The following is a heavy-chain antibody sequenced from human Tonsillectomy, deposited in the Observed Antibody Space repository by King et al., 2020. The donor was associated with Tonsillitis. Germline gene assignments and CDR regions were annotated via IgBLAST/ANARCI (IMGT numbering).Heavy chain of an antibody. CDR1: GGTFNNYV. D-gene: IGHD6-19*01. J-gene: IGHJ4*02. Sequence: QLVQSGAEVKKPGSSVKVSCKASGGTFNNYVISWVRQAPGQGLEWMGGIIPIFGTPNYAQKFQGRVTIIADDSTTTAYMELSSLRSEDTAVYYCARVNKGWLVVDYWGQGTLVTVSS. CDR2: IIPIFGTP. CDR3: ARVNKGWLVVDY. V-gene: IGHV1-69*01.